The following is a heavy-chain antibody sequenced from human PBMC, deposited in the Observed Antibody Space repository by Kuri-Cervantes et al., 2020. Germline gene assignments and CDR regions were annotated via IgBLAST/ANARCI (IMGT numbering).Heavy chain of an antibody. D-gene: IGHD5-18*01. CDR3: ARESYMVTALDY. Sequence: SCKASGGTFSSYAISWVRQAPGKGLEWVSSISSSSSYIYYADSVKGRFTISRDNAKNSLYLQMNSLRAEDTAVYYCARESYMVTALDYWGQGTLVTVSS. CDR2: ISSSSSYI. CDR1: GGTFSSYA. J-gene: IGHJ4*02. V-gene: IGHV3-21*03.